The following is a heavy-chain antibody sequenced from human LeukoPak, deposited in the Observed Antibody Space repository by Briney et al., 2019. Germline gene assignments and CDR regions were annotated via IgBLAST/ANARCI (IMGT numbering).Heavy chain of an antibody. V-gene: IGHV4-39*07. CDR1: GGSISSSSYY. CDR3: ARDKGYSYGNYFDY. Sequence: SETLSLTCTVSGGSISSSSYYWGWICQPPGKGLEWIGSTYYSGSTFYNPSLKSRVTISVDTSKNQFSLKVNSVTAADTAVYYCARDKGYSYGNYFDYWGQGTLVTASS. J-gene: IGHJ4*02. D-gene: IGHD5-18*01. CDR2: TYYSGST.